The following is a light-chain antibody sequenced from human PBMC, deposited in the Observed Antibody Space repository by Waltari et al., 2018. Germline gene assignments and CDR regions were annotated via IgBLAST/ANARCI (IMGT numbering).Light chain of an antibody. CDR3: QTCDTTVLI. Sequence: NFVLTQPPSVSGSPGRTVTISCTRRRGSITSDFVPWYRLRPGSAPTTIIYKDNQRPSGVPDRFSGSIDTSSNSASLTISGLTTEDEADYYCQTCDTTVLIFGGGTQLTVL. J-gene: IGLJ2*01. CDR2: KDN. CDR1: RGSITSDF. V-gene: IGLV6-57*04.